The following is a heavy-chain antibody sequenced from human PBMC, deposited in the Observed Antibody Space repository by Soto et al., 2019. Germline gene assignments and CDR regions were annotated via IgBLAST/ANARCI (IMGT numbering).Heavy chain of an antibody. CDR2: ISAYDGNT. CDR3: ARDHCSSISCYSAVDY. D-gene: IGHD2-2*02. CDR1: GYTYTSYG. Sequence: ASVKVSCKASGYTYTSYGFIWVRQAPGQGLEWMGWISAYDGNTNYAQKLQGRVTMTTDTSTSTAHMELRSLRSDDTAVYYCARDHCSSISCYSAVDYWGQGTLVTVSS. V-gene: IGHV1-18*04. J-gene: IGHJ4*02.